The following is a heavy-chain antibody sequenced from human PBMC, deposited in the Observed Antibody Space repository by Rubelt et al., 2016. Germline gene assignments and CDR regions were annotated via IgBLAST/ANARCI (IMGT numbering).Heavy chain of an antibody. Sequence: RAAGEGLEWIGIINPSGGSTSYAQKFGGRVTVTRDTSSSTVYMEVSSLRDEDTAVYYCARERGGVTTVTTPFDHWGQGTLVTVSS. CDR2: INPSGGST. CDR3: ARERGGVTTVTTPFDH. J-gene: IGHJ4*02. V-gene: IGHV1-46*01. D-gene: IGHD4-17*01.